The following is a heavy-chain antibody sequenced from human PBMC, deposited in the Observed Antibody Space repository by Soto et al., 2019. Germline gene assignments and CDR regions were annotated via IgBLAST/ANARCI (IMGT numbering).Heavy chain of an antibody. V-gene: IGHV3-30*04. CDR2: ISYDGSNK. Sequence: QVQVVESGGGVVQPGRSLRLSCAASGFTFSTYAMHWVRQAPGKGLEWVAVISYDGSNKYYADSVKGRFTISRDNSKNTLYLQMNSLRAEDTAVYYCAKDQGSGSVIDYWGQGTLVTVSS. CDR3: AKDQGSGSVIDY. J-gene: IGHJ4*02. D-gene: IGHD1-26*01. CDR1: GFTFSTYA.